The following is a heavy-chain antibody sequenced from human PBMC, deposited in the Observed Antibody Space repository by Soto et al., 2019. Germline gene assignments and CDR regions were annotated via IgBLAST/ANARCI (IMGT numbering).Heavy chain of an antibody. CDR1: GFTFSSHW. V-gene: IGHV3-7*03. CDR3: ARGYNIDY. J-gene: IGHJ4*02. D-gene: IGHD5-18*01. Sequence: EVQLVESGGGLVQPGGSLRLSCVASGFTFSSHWMTWVRQAPGKGLEWVANIKQSASETYYVDSVKGRFTNSRDDAKNSLYLQMNTLRAEDTAVYYCARGYNIDYWGQGTLVSVSS. CDR2: IKQSASET.